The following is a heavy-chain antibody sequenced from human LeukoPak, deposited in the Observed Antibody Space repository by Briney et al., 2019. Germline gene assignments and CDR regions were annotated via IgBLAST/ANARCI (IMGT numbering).Heavy chain of an antibody. Sequence: PGGSLRLSCAASGFTFDGYAMHWVRQAPGRGLEWVSGISWNSGSIGYADSVKGRFTISRDNAKNSLYLQMNSLRAEDTALYYCAKDSYYGSGSYYDYWGQGTLVTVSS. CDR3: AKDSYYGSGSYYDY. D-gene: IGHD3-10*01. CDR2: ISWNSGSI. V-gene: IGHV3-9*01. CDR1: GFTFDGYA. J-gene: IGHJ4*02.